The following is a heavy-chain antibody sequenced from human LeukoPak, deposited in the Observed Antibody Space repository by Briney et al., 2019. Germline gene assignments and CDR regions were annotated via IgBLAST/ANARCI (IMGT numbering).Heavy chain of an antibody. V-gene: IGHV4-39*01. Sequence: SETLSLTCTVSGGSISSSSYYWGWIRQPPGKGLEWIGSIYYSGSTYYNPSLKSRVTISVDTSKNQFSLKLSSVTAADTAVYYCASSGSCRMAFDYWGQGTLVTVSS. CDR2: IYYSGST. CDR3: ASSGSCRMAFDY. D-gene: IGHD1-26*01. J-gene: IGHJ4*02. CDR1: GGSISSSSYY.